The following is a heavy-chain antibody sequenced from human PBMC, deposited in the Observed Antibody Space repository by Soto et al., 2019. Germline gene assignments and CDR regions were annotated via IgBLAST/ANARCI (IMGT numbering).Heavy chain of an antibody. D-gene: IGHD5-12*01. Sequence: SETLSLTFAVYGGSFSGYFWSWIRQPPGKGLEWIGEINHSGSTNYNPSLKSRVTISVDTSKNQFSLKLSSVTAADTAVYYCARGSYSGYDKTRGPNWFDPWGQGTLVTVSS. CDR2: INHSGST. V-gene: IGHV4-34*01. J-gene: IGHJ5*02. CDR3: ARGSYSGYDKTRGPNWFDP. CDR1: GGSFSGYF.